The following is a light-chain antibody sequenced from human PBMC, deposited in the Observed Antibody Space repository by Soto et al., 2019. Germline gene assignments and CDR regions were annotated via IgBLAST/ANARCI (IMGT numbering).Light chain of an antibody. Sequence: QAVVTQEPSLTVSPGGTVTLTCASSTVAVTSGYYPNWFQQKPGQAPRSLIYSTSNKRSWTPARFSGSLLGGKAALTLSGVQPEDEAEYYCLLYYGGAQGFGGGTKLTVL. CDR1: TVAVTSGYY. CDR2: STS. V-gene: IGLV7-43*01. J-gene: IGLJ2*01. CDR3: LLYYGGAQG.